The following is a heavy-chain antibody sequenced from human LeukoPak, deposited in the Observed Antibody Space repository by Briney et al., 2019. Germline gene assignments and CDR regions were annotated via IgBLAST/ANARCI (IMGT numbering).Heavy chain of an antibody. D-gene: IGHD3-3*01. CDR3: AREVGVLRFLEWQNGMDV. J-gene: IGHJ6*02. CDR1: GVTFSSFA. Sequence: PGRSLRLSCAASGVTFSSFAMHWVRQAPGKGLEWVAVISYDGSNKYYADSVKGRFTVSRDNSKNTLYLQMNSLRAEDTAVYYCAREVGVLRFLEWQNGMDVWGQGTTVNVSS. CDR2: ISYDGSNK. V-gene: IGHV3-30*04.